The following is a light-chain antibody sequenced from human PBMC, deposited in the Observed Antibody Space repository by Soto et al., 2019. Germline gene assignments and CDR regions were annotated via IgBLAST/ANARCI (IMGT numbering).Light chain of an antibody. CDR3: QQYNNWTPTLT. CDR2: GAS. J-gene: IGKJ1*01. CDR1: QSVSSN. V-gene: IGKV3-15*01. Sequence: EIVMTQSPATLSVSPGERATLSCMASQSVSSNLHWYQQKPGQAPRLLIYGASTRATGIPARFSGSGSGTEFTLTISSLQSEDVAVYYCQQYNNWTPTLTFGQGTKVEIK.